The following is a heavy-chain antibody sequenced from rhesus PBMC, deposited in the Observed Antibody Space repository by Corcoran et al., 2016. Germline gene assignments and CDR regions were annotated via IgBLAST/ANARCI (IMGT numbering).Heavy chain of an antibody. CDR3: ARGGTGVIINFDY. CDR2: ISWTDDK. D-gene: IGHD3-22*01. Sequence: QVTLKESVPALVNPTQTLTLTCTLSGFSLSTSGMRVGWIRQPSRKTLEWLAHISWTDDKYYRTSLKSRLTISKDTSKNQVVLTMTNMDPVDTATYYCARGGTGVIINFDYWGQGVLVTVSS. J-gene: IGHJ4*01. V-gene: IGHV2-1*01. CDR1: GFSLSTSGMR.